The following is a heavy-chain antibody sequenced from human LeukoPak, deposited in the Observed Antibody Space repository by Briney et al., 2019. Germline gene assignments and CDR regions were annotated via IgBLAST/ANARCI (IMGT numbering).Heavy chain of an antibody. Sequence: PGGSLRLSCAASGFTFSSYAMHWVRQAPGKGLEWVAVISYDGSNKYYADSVKGRFTISRDNSKNTLYLQMNSLRAEDTAVYYCAKDGDSSSWEDYFDYWGQGTLVTVSS. CDR1: GFTFSSYA. D-gene: IGHD6-13*01. CDR2: ISYDGSNK. J-gene: IGHJ4*02. CDR3: AKDGDSSSWEDYFDY. V-gene: IGHV3-30-3*01.